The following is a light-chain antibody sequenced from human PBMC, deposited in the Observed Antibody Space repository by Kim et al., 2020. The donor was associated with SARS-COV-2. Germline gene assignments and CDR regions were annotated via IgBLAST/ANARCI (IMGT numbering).Light chain of an antibody. CDR2: DTS. CDR3: QQRANWPIT. J-gene: IGKJ5*01. V-gene: IGKV3-11*01. CDR1: QSVRTY. Sequence: LSPGATSTVSCTASQSVRTYLAWYQQNPGQAPRLLIYDTSYRATGIAPRFSGSGSGTDFTLTISSLEPEDFAVYYCQQRANWPITFGQGTRLEIK.